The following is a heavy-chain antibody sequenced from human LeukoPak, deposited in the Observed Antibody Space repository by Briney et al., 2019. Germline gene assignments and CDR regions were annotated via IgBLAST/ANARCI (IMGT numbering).Heavy chain of an antibody. CDR2: IYSGGST. D-gene: IGHD5-12*01. J-gene: IGHJ4*02. CDR3: ARDPPGAVRGYDSY. Sequence: GGSLRLSCAASGFTVSSNYMSWVRQAPGKGLEWVSVIYSGGSTYYADSVKGRFTISRGNSKNTLYPQMNSLRAEDTAVYYCARDPPGAVRGYDSYWGQGTLVTVSS. V-gene: IGHV3-53*01. CDR1: GFTVSSNY.